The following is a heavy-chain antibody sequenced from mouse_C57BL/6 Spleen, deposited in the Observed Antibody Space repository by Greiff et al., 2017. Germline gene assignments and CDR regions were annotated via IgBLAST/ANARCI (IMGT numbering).Heavy chain of an antibody. V-gene: IGHV1-52*01. CDR3: ARVITTVVDAMDY. CDR2: IDPSDSET. CDR1: GYTFTSYW. J-gene: IGHJ4*01. Sequence: VQLQQPGAELVRPGSSVKLSCKASGYTFTSYWMHWVKQRPIQGLEWIGNIDPSDSETHSNQKFKDKATLTVDKSSSTAYMQLSSLTSEDSAVYYCARVITTVVDAMDYWGQGTSVTVSS. D-gene: IGHD1-1*01.